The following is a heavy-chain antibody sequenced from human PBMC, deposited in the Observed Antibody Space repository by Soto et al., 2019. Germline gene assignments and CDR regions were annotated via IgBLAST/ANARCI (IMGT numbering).Heavy chain of an antibody. CDR1: GYSFTNYW. D-gene: IGHD6-13*01. CDR2: IYPGDSDT. V-gene: IGHV5-51*01. J-gene: IGHJ6*02. CDR3: ARFPASPRRSSSLYLNYYGMDV. Sequence: GESLKISCKGSGYSFTNYWIGWVRQMPGKGLEWMGIIYPGDSDTRYSPSFQGQVTISADKSISTAYLPWSSLKASDTAMYYCARFPASPRRSSSLYLNYYGMDVWGQGTTVTVSS.